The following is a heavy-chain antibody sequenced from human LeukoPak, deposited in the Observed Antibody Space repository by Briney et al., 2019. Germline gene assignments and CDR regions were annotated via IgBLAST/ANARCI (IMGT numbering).Heavy chain of an antibody. CDR2: IIPIFGTA. CDR1: GGTFSSYA. D-gene: IGHD3-3*01. V-gene: IGHV1-69*01. Sequence: SVKVSCKASGGTFSSYAISRVRQAPGQGLEWMGGIIPIFGTANYAQKFQGRVTITADESTSTAYMELSSLRSEDTAVYYCARGSRPHYDFWSGPPDAFDIWGRGTMVTVSS. CDR3: ARGSRPHYDFWSGPPDAFDI. J-gene: IGHJ3*02.